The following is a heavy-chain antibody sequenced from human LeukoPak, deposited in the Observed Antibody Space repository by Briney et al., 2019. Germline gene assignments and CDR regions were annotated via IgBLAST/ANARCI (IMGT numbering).Heavy chain of an antibody. CDR1: GFTFNNHW. J-gene: IGHJ4*02. CDR3: ARYSGYSGFDFDS. V-gene: IGHV3-7*03. D-gene: IGHD5-12*01. Sequence: GGSLRFSCVTSGFTFNNHWTSWVRQAPGKGLEWVANIKPDGSDKHYVDSVKGRFTISSDSAKNSLYLQMNSLRAEDTAVYYCARYSGYSGFDFDSWGQGTLVTVSA. CDR2: IKPDGSDK.